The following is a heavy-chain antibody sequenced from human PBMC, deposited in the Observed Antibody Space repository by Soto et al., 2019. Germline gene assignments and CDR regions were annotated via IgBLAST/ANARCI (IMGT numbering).Heavy chain of an antibody. Sequence: SETLSLTCTVSGGSISSYYWSWIRQPPGKGLEWIGYIYYSGSTNYNPSLKSRVTISVDTSKNQFSLKLSSMTAADTAVYYCARGPGIAAAGTYYYYGMDVWGQGTTVTVSS. V-gene: IGHV4-59*01. D-gene: IGHD6-13*01. CDR2: IYYSGST. J-gene: IGHJ6*02. CDR1: GGSISSYY. CDR3: ARGPGIAAAGTYYYYGMDV.